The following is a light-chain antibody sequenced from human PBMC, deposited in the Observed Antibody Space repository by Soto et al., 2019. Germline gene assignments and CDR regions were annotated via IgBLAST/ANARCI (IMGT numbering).Light chain of an antibody. J-gene: IGKJ1*01. CDR2: KPS. CDR3: QQDNYNWT. V-gene: IGKV1-5*03. Sequence: DIPMTQSPSTLSASVGHRVTITSRASQSISSWLAWYQQKPGTTPKLLIYKPSTLQSGVTSRFSGSGSGTEFTLTISSLQPDDSATYYCQQDNYNWTFGQGTKVDMK. CDR1: QSISSW.